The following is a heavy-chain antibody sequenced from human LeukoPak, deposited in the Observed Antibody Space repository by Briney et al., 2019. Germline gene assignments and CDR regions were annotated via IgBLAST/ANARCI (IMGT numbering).Heavy chain of an antibody. CDR2: INPNSGGT. Sequence: ASVKVSCKASGYTFTSYAMNWVRQAPGQGLEWMGWINPNSGGTNYAQKFQGRVTMTRDTSISTAYMELSRLRSDDTAVYYCASTMIMVRGVIEWFDPWGQGTLVTVSS. D-gene: IGHD3-10*01. CDR1: GYTFTSYA. CDR3: ASTMIMVRGVIEWFDP. V-gene: IGHV1-2*02. J-gene: IGHJ5*02.